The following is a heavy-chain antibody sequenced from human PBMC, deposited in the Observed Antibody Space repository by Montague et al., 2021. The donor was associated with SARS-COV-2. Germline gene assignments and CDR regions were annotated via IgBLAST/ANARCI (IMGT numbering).Heavy chain of an antibody. CDR2: IYNGGTT. Sequence: SETLSLTCNVSGGSISSSTYYWGWIRQPPGKGLEWIGNIYNGGTTHYSPPLKSRVTISVDTSTNHFSLNMASVTAADTAVYYCARTSKLRESSSGNYYYHAMDVWGQGTTVTVSS. D-gene: IGHD3-16*01. J-gene: IGHJ6*02. V-gene: IGHV4-39*02. CDR1: GGSISSSTYY. CDR3: ARTSKLRESSSGNYYYHAMDV.